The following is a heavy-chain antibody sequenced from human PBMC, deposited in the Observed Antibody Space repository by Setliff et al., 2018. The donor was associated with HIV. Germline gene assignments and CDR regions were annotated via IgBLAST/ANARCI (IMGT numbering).Heavy chain of an antibody. CDR2: ISHSGTA. CDR3: ARATRRNDAFDI. D-gene: IGHD1-1*01. J-gene: IGHJ3*02. CDR1: GGAISSNKW. Sequence: SETLSLTCTVSGGAISSNKWWSWVRQSPGKGLEWIGEISHSGTANYNASLKSRVTMSIDKSTDQFSLKMRSVTAADTAVYYCARATRRNDAFDIWGQGTMVTISS. V-gene: IGHV4-4*02.